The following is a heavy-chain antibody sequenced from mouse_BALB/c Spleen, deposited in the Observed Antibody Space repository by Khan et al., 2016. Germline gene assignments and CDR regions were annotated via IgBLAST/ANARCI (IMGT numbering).Heavy chain of an antibody. V-gene: IGHV10-1*02. CDR3: VRPEGFAY. CDR2: IRSKSNNYAT. CDR1: GFTFNTYA. J-gene: IGHJ3*01. Sequence: EVQLVESGGGLVQPKGSLKLSCAASGFTFNTYAMNWVRQAPGKGLEWVARIRSKSNNYATYYADSVKDRFTISRDDSQSMLYLQMNNLKTEDTAMYYCVRPEGFAYWGQGTLDTVSA.